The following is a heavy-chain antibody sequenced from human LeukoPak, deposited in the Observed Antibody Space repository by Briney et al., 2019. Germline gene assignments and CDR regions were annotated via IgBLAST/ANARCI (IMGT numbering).Heavy chain of an antibody. CDR2: INWNGGST. Sequence: GGSLRLSCAASGFTFEDYGMCWVRQAPGKGLEWVSGINWNGGSTGYADSVKGRFTISRDNAKNSLHLQMNSLRAEDTALYYCARGSIVGATRPFDYWGQGTLVTVSS. CDR3: ARGSIVGATRPFDY. J-gene: IGHJ4*02. V-gene: IGHV3-20*04. D-gene: IGHD1-26*01. CDR1: GFTFEDYG.